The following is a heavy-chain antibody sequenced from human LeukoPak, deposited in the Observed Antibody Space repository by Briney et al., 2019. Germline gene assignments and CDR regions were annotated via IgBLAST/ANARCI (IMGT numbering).Heavy chain of an antibody. CDR3: ARIKRSDYGDYVFDY. D-gene: IGHD4-17*01. CDR1: GFTFSSYW. Sequence: GGSLRLSCATFGFTFSSYWMSWVRQAPGKGLEWVANIKQDGSEKYYVDSVKGRFTISRDNAKNSLYLQMNSLRAEDTAVYYCARIKRSDYGDYVFDYWGQGTLVTVSS. CDR2: IKQDGSEK. V-gene: IGHV3-7*01. J-gene: IGHJ4*02.